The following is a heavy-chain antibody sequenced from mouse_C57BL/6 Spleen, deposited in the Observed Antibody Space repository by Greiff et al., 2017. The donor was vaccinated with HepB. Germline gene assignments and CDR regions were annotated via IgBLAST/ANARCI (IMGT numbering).Heavy chain of an antibody. J-gene: IGHJ1*03. CDR1: GYTFTDYN. V-gene: IGHV1-18*01. CDR3: ARRGYSNLWYFDV. D-gene: IGHD2-5*01. Sequence: EVQLQQSGPELVKPGASVKIPCKASGYTFTDYNMDWVKQSHGKSLEWIGDINPNNGGTIYNQKFKGKATLTVDKSSSTAYMELRSLTSEDTAVYYCARRGYSNLWYFDVWGTGTTVTVSS. CDR2: INPNNGGT.